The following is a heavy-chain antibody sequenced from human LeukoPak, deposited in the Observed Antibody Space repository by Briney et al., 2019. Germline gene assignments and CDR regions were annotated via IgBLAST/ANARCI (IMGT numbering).Heavy chain of an antibody. V-gene: IGHV7-4-1*02. Sequence: ASVKVSCKASGYTFTSYAMNWVRQAPGQGLEWMGWINTNTGNPTYAQGFTGRFVFSLDTSVSTAYLQISSLKAEDTAVYYCARVGTHTRYILTGSTNYFDYWGQGALVTVSS. CDR1: GYTFTSYA. CDR2: INTNTGNP. J-gene: IGHJ4*02. CDR3: ARVGTHTRYILTGSTNYFDY. D-gene: IGHD3-9*01.